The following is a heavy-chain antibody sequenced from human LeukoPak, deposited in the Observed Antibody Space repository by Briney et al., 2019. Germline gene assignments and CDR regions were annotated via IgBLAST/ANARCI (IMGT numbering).Heavy chain of an antibody. V-gene: IGHV4-59*08. Sequence: SDTLSLTCTVSGGPISSYYRIWIRQPPGKGLEWIGYIYYSGSTNYNPSLKSRVPISVDTSKNQFSLKLSSVTAADTAVYYCARQRLAAAGSSHFDYWGQGTLVTVSS. CDR2: IYYSGST. D-gene: IGHD6-13*01. J-gene: IGHJ4*02. CDR1: GGPISSYY. CDR3: ARQRLAAAGSSHFDY.